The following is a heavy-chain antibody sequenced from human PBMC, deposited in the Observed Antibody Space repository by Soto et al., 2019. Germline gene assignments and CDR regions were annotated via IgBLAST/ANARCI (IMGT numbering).Heavy chain of an antibody. Sequence: SETLSLTCAVYGGSLSGYYWSWIRQPPGKGLEWIGEINHSGSTNYNPSLKSRVTISVDTSKNQFSLKLSSVTAADTAVFYCARGSRGLHLGELSPGFDYWGQGTLVTVSS. CDR2: INHSGST. CDR3: ARGSRGLHLGELSPGFDY. D-gene: IGHD3-16*02. J-gene: IGHJ4*02. CDR1: GGSLSGYY. V-gene: IGHV4-34*01.